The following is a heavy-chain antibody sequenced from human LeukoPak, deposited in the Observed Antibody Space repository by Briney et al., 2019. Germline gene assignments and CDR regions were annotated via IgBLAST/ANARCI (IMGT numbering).Heavy chain of an antibody. Sequence: GGSLRLSCAASGFTFDDYAMHWVRQAPGKGLEWVSGISWNSGSIGYADSVKGRFTISRDNAKNSLYLQMNSLRAEDTALYYCAKGPGIFGYFDYWGQGTLVTVSS. J-gene: IGHJ4*02. D-gene: IGHD3-10*01. CDR3: AKGPGIFGYFDY. CDR1: GFTFDDYA. CDR2: ISWNSGSI. V-gene: IGHV3-9*01.